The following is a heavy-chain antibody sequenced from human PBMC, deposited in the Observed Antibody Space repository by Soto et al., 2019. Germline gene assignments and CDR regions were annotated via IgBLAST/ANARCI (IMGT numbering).Heavy chain of an antibody. V-gene: IGHV3-11*01. D-gene: IGHD2-2*01. Sequence: PGGSLRLSCAASGFTFSDYYMSWIRQAPGKGLEWVSYISSSGSTIYYADSVKGRFTISRDNAKNSLYLQMNSLRAEDTAVYYCAREGQPSSPLYYYYYYMDVWGKGTTVTVSS. CDR3: AREGQPSSPLYYYYYYMDV. CDR1: GFTFSDYY. CDR2: ISSSGSTI. J-gene: IGHJ6*03.